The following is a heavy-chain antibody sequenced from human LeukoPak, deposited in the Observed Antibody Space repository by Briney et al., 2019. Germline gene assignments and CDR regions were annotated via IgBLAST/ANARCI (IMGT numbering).Heavy chain of an antibody. D-gene: IGHD3-22*01. CDR3: ARDPYYYDSSGYYGGPEGFFDY. CDR1: GFTFSSYA. V-gene: IGHV3-30*04. Sequence: GGSLRLSCAASGFTFSSYAMHWVRQAPGKGLEWVAVISYDGSNKYYADSVKGRFTISRDNSKNTLYLQMNSLRAEDTAVYYCARDPYYYDSSGYYGGPEGFFDYWGQGTLVTVSS. J-gene: IGHJ4*02. CDR2: ISYDGSNK.